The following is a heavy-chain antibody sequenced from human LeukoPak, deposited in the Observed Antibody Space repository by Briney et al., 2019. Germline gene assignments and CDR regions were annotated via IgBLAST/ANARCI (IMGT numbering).Heavy chain of an antibody. CDR1: GGSISSYY. CDR3: ASLSMRRGILSADQILFDY. D-gene: IGHD2/OR15-2a*01. J-gene: IGHJ4*02. CDR2: IYYSGST. Sequence: SETLSLTCTVSGGSISSYYWSWIRQPPGKGLEWIGYIYYSGSTNYNPSLKSRVTISVDTSKNQFSLKLSSVTAADTAVYYCASLSMRRGILSADQILFDYWGQGTLVTVSS. V-gene: IGHV4-59*12.